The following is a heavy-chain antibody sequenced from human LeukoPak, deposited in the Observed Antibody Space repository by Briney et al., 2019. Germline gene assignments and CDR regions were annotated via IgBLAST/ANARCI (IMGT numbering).Heavy chain of an antibody. CDR1: GYTFTSYD. J-gene: IGHJ4*02. Sequence: ASVKVSCEASGYTFTSYDINWVRQATGQGLEWMGWMNPNSGNTGYAQKFQGRVTMTRNTSISTAYMELSGLRSEDTAVYYCARGLSDPDGYYDSSGYPYWGQGTLVTVSS. CDR3: ARGLSDPDGYYDSSGYPY. D-gene: IGHD3-22*01. CDR2: MNPNSGNT. V-gene: IGHV1-8*01.